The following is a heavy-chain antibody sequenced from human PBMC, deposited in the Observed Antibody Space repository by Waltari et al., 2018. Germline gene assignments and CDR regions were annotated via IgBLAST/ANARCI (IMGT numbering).Heavy chain of an antibody. V-gene: IGHV1-69*04. CDR2: IIPILGIA. CDR1: GGTFSSYA. J-gene: IGHJ6*03. Sequence: QVQLVQSGAEVKKPGSSVKVSCKASGGTFSSYAIRWVRQAPGQGLEWMGGIIPILGIANYAQKFQGRVTITADESTSTAYMELSSLRSEDTAVYYCARASVATIASYYYYYMDVWGKGTTVTVSS. D-gene: IGHD5-12*01. CDR3: ARASVATIASYYYYYMDV.